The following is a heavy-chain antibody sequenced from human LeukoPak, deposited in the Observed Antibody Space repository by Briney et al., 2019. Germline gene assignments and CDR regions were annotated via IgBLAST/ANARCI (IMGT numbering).Heavy chain of an antibody. CDR3: ARDGSNYGFDP. Sequence: SETLSLTCTVSGGSISSHYWGWIRQPPGKGLEWIGYIYYSGSTNYNPSLKSRVTISVDTSKNQFSLKLSSVTAADTAVYHCARDGSNYGFDPWGQGTLVTVSS. CDR2: IYYSGST. D-gene: IGHD4-11*01. V-gene: IGHV4-59*11. CDR1: GGSISSHY. J-gene: IGHJ5*02.